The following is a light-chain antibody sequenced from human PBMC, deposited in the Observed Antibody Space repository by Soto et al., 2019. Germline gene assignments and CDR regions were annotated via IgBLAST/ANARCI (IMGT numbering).Light chain of an antibody. V-gene: IGLV2-11*01. CDR1: SSDVGGYNY. CDR3: CSYAGSAWV. Sequence: QSVLTQPRSVSGSPGQSVTISCTGTSSDVGGYNYVSWYQHHPGKAPKLMIYDVSKRPSGVPDRFSGSKSGNTASLSISGLQAEDEADYYCCSYAGSAWVFGGGTQLTVL. CDR2: DVS. J-gene: IGLJ3*02.